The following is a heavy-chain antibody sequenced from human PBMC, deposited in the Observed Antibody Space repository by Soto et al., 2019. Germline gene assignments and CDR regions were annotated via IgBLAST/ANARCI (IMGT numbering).Heavy chain of an antibody. J-gene: IGHJ4*02. CDR1: RFTFSDYY. CDR2: ISSSSSYT. V-gene: IGHV3-11*05. D-gene: IGHD3-22*01. CDR3: ARFDGGYDYFDY. Sequence: VPLVESGGGLVKPGGSLRLSCAASRFTFSDYYMSWIRQAPGKGLEWVSYISSSSSYTKYADSVKGRFAISRDNAKNSLYLQMNSLRAEDTAVYYCARFDGGYDYFDYWGQGTLVTVSS.